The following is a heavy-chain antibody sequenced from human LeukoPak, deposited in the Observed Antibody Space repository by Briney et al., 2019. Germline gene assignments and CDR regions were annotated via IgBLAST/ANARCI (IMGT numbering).Heavy chain of an antibody. CDR2: IKQDGSEK. Sequence: GGSLKLSCAASGFTFNRHWMSWVRQAPGKGLEWVANIKQDGSEKYYVDSVKGRFTISRDNVQNSLYLVINSLRAEDTAIYYCATIYCSNGVCYYFDYWGQGTLVTVSS. D-gene: IGHD2-8*01. J-gene: IGHJ4*02. CDR3: ATIYCSNGVCYYFDY. CDR1: GFTFNRHW. V-gene: IGHV3-7*01.